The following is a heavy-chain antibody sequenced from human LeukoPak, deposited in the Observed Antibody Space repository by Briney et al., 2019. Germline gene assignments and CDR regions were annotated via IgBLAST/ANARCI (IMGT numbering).Heavy chain of an antibody. CDR1: GYTLTSYG. J-gene: IGHJ4*02. CDR2: ISAYNGNT. CDR3: ARDWGPIAVAGTLDY. V-gene: IGHV1-18*01. D-gene: IGHD6-19*01. Sequence: ASVKVSCKASGYTLTSYGISWVRQAPGQGLEWMGWISAYNGNTNYAQKLQGRVTMTTDTSTSTAYMELRSLRSDDTAVYYCARDWGPIAVAGTLDYWGQGTLVTVSS.